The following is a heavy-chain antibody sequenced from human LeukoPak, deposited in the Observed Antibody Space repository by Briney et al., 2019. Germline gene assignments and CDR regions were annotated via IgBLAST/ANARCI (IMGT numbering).Heavy chain of an antibody. D-gene: IGHD6-25*01. V-gene: IGHV4-4*07. J-gene: IGHJ4*02. CDR1: GGSISSYY. Sequence: SETLSLTCTVSGGSISSYYWSWTRQPAGKGLEWIGRIYTSGSTNYNPSLKSRVTMSVDTSKNQFSLKLSSVTAADTVVYYCARVRARGSAPDYWGQGTLVTVSS. CDR2: IYTSGST. CDR3: ARVRARGSAPDY.